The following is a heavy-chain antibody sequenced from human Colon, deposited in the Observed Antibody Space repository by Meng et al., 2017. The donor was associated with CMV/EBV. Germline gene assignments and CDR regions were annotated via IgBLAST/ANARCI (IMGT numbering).Heavy chain of an antibody. CDR1: GFTFSSYA. D-gene: IGHD6-19*01. Sequence: GGSLRLSCAASGFTFSSYAMHWVRQAPGKGLEWVAVISYDGSNKYYADSVKGRFTISRDNSKNTLYLQMNSLRAEDTAVYYCVRDRTEKQWLVRLGYYYGMDVWGQGTTVTVSS. V-gene: IGHV3-30*04. J-gene: IGHJ6*02. CDR3: VRDRTEKQWLVRLGYYYGMDV. CDR2: ISYDGSNK.